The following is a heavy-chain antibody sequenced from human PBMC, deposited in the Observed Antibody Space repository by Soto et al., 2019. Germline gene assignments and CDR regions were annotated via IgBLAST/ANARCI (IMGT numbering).Heavy chain of an antibody. CDR2: ISYNASNK. J-gene: IGHJ4*02. V-gene: IGHV3-30*18. Sequence: GGSLRLSCAASGFTFSSYGMHWVRQAPGKGLEWVAIISYNASNKSYADSVRGRFTISRDNSKSTLYLQMNSLRTEDTAVYYCAKEVPTTPLDSWGQGNLVTVSS. D-gene: IGHD5-12*01. CDR1: GFTFSSYG. CDR3: AKEVPTTPLDS.